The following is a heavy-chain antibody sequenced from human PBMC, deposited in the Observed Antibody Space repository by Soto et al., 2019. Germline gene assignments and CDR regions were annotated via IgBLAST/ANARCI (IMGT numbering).Heavy chain of an antibody. V-gene: IGHV3-30*18. CDR3: TKDGRFDSDGRLYYYYYGMDV. CDR1: GFTFNNYG. CDR2: ISNDGSNK. J-gene: IGHJ6*02. Sequence: PGGSLRLSCAASGFTFNNYGMNWVRQAPGKGLEWVAIISNDGSNKYYIESVRGRFTISRDNSKNMLFLQMNSLRVEDTAVYFCTKDGRFDSDGRLYYYYYGMDVWGQGTTVTVSS. D-gene: IGHD2-15*01.